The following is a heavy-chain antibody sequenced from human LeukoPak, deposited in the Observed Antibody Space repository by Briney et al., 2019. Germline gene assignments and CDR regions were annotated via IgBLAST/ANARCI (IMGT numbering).Heavy chain of an antibody. Sequence: ASVKDSCKASGYTFTDNYRHWGRQAPGRGGGWMVRINPSGGDTNYAQKFQGRVTMTRDTSITTAYMELSRLRSDDTAVYFCARRGYCSSTSCQFFDYWGQGTLVTVSS. J-gene: IGHJ4*02. CDR1: GYTFTDNY. V-gene: IGHV1-2*02. CDR3: ARRGYCSSTSCQFFDY. D-gene: IGHD2-2*01. CDR2: INPSGGDT.